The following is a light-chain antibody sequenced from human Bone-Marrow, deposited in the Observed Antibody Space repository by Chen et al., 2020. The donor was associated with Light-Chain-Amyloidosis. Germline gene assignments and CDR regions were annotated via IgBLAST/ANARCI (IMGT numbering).Light chain of an antibody. Sequence: DIQMTQSPSTLSASVGERVTITCRGSQSISSWLAWYQQKPGKAPKLLIYDASSVESGVPSRFSGSGSGTEFTLTISSLQPDDFATYYCQQYNSYSPVTFGQGTKLEIK. CDR3: QQYNSYSPVT. CDR2: DAS. CDR1: QSISSW. J-gene: IGKJ2*01. V-gene: IGKV1-5*01.